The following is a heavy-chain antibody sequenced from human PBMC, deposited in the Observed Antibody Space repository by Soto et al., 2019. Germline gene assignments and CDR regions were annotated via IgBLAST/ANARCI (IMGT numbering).Heavy chain of an antibody. CDR3: ARLLVVAALPIPSGFDP. V-gene: IGHV4-39*01. CDR2: IYYSGST. Sequence: SETLSLTCTVSGGSISSSSYYWGWIRQPPGKGLEWIGSIYYSGSTYYNPSLKSRVTISVDTSKNQFSLKLSSVTAADTAVYYCARLLVVAALPIPSGFDPWGQGTLVTISS. D-gene: IGHD2-15*01. J-gene: IGHJ5*02. CDR1: GGSISSSSYY.